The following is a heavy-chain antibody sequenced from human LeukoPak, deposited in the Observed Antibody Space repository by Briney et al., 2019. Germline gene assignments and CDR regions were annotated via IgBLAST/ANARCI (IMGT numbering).Heavy chain of an antibody. D-gene: IGHD6-13*01. CDR2: IIPIFGTA. CDR1: GGTFSSYA. Sequence: GASVKVSCKASGGTFSSYAISWVRQAPGQGLEWMGGIIPIFGTANYAQKFQGRVTITADESTSTAYMELSSLRSEDTAVYYCARGKQLVPGDAFDIWGQGTMVTVSS. J-gene: IGHJ3*02. V-gene: IGHV1-69*13. CDR3: ARGKQLVPGDAFDI.